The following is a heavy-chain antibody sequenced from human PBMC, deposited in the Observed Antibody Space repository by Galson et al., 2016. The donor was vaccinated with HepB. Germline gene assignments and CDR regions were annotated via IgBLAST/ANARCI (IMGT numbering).Heavy chain of an antibody. J-gene: IGHJ4*02. CDR1: GFTFENYR. CDR2: IKQDGSQK. D-gene: IGHD6-19*01. CDR3: GRDGTGPSSAWGIADY. V-gene: IGHV3-7*03. Sequence: SLRLSCAASGFTFENYRMSWVRQAPGTGLEWVADIKQDGSQKYYLDAVKGRFTISRDNAKNSLFLQMNSLVAEDTAVYYCGRDGTGPSSAWGIADYWGQGTLVTVSS.